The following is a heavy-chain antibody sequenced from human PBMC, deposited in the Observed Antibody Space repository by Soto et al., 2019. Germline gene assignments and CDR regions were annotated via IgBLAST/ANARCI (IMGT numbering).Heavy chain of an antibody. CDR1: GGSITSGRST. V-gene: IGHV4-30-2*06. D-gene: IGHD6-13*01. CDR3: VRESAASGPNWFDT. Sequence: QMQLQESGSGLVKPSQTLSLTCSVSGGSITSGRSTWNWIRQSPEKGLEWIAYIYHSGSTYYNPSLKSRVTISVDRSENQFSLKLSSVTAADTAVYYCVRESAASGPNWFDTWGPGILVTVSS. CDR2: IYHSGST. J-gene: IGHJ5*02.